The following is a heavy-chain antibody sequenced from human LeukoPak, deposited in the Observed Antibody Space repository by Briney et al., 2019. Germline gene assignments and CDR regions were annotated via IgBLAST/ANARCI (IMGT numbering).Heavy chain of an antibody. CDR2: ISGSGGST. V-gene: IGHV3-23*01. Sequence: QPGGSLRLSCAASGFTLSSYAMSWVRHAPGGGREWVSAISGSGGSTYYADSVKGRFTISRDNSKNTLYLQMNSLRAEDTAVYYCAKGDRAAPIDAFDIWGQGTMVTVSS. D-gene: IGHD2-15*01. CDR1: GFTLSSYA. CDR3: AKGDRAAPIDAFDI. J-gene: IGHJ3*02.